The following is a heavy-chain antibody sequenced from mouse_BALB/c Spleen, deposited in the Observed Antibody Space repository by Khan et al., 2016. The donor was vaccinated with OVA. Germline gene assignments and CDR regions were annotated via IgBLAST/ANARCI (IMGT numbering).Heavy chain of an antibody. D-gene: IGHD1-1*01. CDR2: VNPNNGGT. Sequence: VQLQQSGPDLVKPGASVKISCKTSGYSFTGYYIHWVKQSQGKSLEWIGRVNPNNGGTTYNQKFKGKAILTVEKSSSTAYMELRSLTSEDSAVYYCGRIAIITVEGFAYWGQGTLGTVSA. J-gene: IGHJ3*01. CDR1: GYSFTGYY. CDR3: GRIAIITVEGFAY. V-gene: IGHV1-18*01.